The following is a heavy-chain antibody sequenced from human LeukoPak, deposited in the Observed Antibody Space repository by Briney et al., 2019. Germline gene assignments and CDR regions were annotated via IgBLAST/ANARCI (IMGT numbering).Heavy chain of an antibody. J-gene: IGHJ4*02. CDR2: ISAYNGNT. Sequence: ASVKVSCKASGYTFTSYGISWVRQAPGQGLEWMGWISAYNGNTNYAQKLQGRVTMTTDTSTSTAYMELSSLRSDDTAVYYCAIKFVVPAALDYWGPGTVVTVSS. V-gene: IGHV1-18*01. CDR3: AIKFVVPAALDY. CDR1: GYTFTSYG. D-gene: IGHD2-2*01.